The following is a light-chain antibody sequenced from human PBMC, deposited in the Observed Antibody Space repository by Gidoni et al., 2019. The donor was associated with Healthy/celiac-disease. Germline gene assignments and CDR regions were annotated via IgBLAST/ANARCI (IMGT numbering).Light chain of an antibody. CDR1: QDISNY. J-gene: IGKJ4*02. CDR3: QQYDNLPPSLT. CDR2: DAS. Sequence: DIEMTQSTSSLSASVGDRVTITCQASQDISNYLNWYQQKPGKAPKLLIYDASNLETGVPSRFSGSGSGTDFTFTISSLHPEDIATYYCQQYDNLPPSLTFXGXTKVEIK. V-gene: IGKV1-33*01.